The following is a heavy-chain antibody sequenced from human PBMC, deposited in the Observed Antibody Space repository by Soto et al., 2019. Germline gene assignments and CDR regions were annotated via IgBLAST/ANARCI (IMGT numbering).Heavy chain of an antibody. CDR1: GFIVSSSY. Sequence: DVQLVETGGSLIQPGGSLRLSCAASGFIVSSSYMSWVRQAPGKGLEWVSVIYSDGRTYYADSVKGRFTISRDNSKNTLYLQMHSLSAEDTAVYDCAHCSVWYGQCDFDCWGQGTLVTVSS. J-gene: IGHJ4*02. D-gene: IGHD6-13*01. V-gene: IGHV3-53*02. CDR3: AHCSVWYGQCDFDC. CDR2: IYSDGRT.